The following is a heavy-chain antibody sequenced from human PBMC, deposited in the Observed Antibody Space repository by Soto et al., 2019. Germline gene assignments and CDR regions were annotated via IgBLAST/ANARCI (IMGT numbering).Heavy chain of an antibody. Sequence: SVKVSCKASGFTFTSSAVQWVRQARGQRLEWIGWIVVGSGNTNYAQKFQERVTITRDMSTSTAYMELSSLRSEDTAVYYCAAGKPYYYDSRGYYLLGYYYXYGMDVWGQ. CDR1: GFTFTSSA. CDR3: AAGKPYYYDSRGYYLLGYYYXYGMDV. V-gene: IGHV1-58*01. J-gene: IGHJ6*02. CDR2: IVVGSGNT. D-gene: IGHD3-22*01.